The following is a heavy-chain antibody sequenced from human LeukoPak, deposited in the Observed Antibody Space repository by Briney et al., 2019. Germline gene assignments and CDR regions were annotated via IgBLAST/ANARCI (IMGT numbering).Heavy chain of an antibody. Sequence: SETLSLTCTVSGGSISSGGYYWSWIRQHPGKGLEWIGYIYYSGSTYYNPSLKSRVTISVDTSKNQFSLKLSSVTAADTAVYYCARDAGYDLNGYYGMDVWGQGTTVTVSS. V-gene: IGHV4-31*03. J-gene: IGHJ6*02. CDR1: GGSISSGGYY. D-gene: IGHD3-3*01. CDR2: IYYSGST. CDR3: ARDAGYDLNGYYGMDV.